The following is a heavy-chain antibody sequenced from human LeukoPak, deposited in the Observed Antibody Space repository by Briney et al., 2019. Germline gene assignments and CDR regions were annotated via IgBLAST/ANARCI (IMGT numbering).Heavy chain of an antibody. J-gene: IGHJ4*02. D-gene: IGHD6-13*01. Sequence: PGGSLRLSCAASGFTFSSYAMSWARQAPGKGLEWVSAISGSGGSTYYADSVKGRFTISRDNSKNTLYLQMNSLRAEDTAVYYCAKGLRSWYYFDYWGQGTLVTVSS. CDR3: AKGLRSWYYFDY. CDR2: ISGSGGST. CDR1: GFTFSSYA. V-gene: IGHV3-23*01.